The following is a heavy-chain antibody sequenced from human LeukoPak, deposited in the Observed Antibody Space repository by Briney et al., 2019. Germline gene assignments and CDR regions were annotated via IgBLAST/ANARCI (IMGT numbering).Heavy chain of an antibody. V-gene: IGHV4-34*01. J-gene: IGHJ6*03. CDR2: INHSGST. Sequence: PSETLSLTCAVYGGSFGGCNWSWIRRPPGKGLEWIGEINHSGSTNYNPSLKSRVTISVDTSKNQFSLKLSSVTAADTAVYYCAREEYSSVAYYYYYMDVWGKGTTVTVSS. D-gene: IGHD6-6*01. CDR1: GGSFGGCN. CDR3: AREEYSSVAYYYYYMDV.